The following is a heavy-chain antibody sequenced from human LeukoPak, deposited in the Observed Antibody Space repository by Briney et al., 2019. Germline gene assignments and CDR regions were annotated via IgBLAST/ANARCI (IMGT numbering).Heavy chain of an antibody. CDR3: ARSYGGSYSFDY. V-gene: IGHV4-59*12. Sequence: SETLSLTCTVSGGSISSYYWSWIRQPPGKGLEWIGYIYYSGSTNYNPSLKSRVTISVDTSKNQFSLKLSSVTAADTAVYYCARSYGGSYSFDYWGQGTLVTVSS. D-gene: IGHD1-26*01. CDR2: IYYSGST. J-gene: IGHJ4*02. CDR1: GGSISSYY.